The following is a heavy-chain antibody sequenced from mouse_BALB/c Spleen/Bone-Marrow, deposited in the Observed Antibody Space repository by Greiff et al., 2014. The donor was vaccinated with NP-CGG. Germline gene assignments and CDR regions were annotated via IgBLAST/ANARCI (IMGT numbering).Heavy chain of an antibody. CDR1: GYSFTGYT. CDR3: ARLGLRLAMDY. Sequence: VHVKQSGPELVKPGASMKISCKASGYSFTGYTINWVKQSHGKHLVWIGLINPYNDDTNYNQKFKGKATLTVDKSSSTAYMELLSLTSEDSTVYYCARLGLRLAMDYWGQGTSVTVSS. J-gene: IGHJ4*01. V-gene: IGHV1-26*01. D-gene: IGHD2-2*01. CDR2: INPYNDDT.